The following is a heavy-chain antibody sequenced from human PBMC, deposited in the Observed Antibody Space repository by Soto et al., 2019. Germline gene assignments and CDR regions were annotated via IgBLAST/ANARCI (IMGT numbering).Heavy chain of an antibody. CDR2: FDPEDGKT. J-gene: IGHJ5*02. CDR1: GYTLTDLS. Sequence: QVQLVQSGAEVKKPGASVKVSCKVSGYTLTDLSMHWVRQAPGTGLEWMGGFDPEDGKTSYAQKFQGRVTMTEDTYTETASMKLSSLRSEDMAVYYCATQYGVPAAIDWFDPWGQGTLVTVSS. CDR3: ATQYGVPAAIDWFDP. V-gene: IGHV1-24*01. D-gene: IGHD2-2*01.